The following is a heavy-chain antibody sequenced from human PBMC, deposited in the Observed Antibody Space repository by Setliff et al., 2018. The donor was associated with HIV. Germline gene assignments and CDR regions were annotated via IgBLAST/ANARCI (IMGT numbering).Heavy chain of an antibody. J-gene: IGHJ4*02. CDR3: ARVFVDTAVLRVLEYYFDS. Sequence: SETLSLTCTVSGGSIASGDYYWNWIRQPPGKGLEWIGSMYYSGSTYYTPSLKSRITISLDTSKNQFSLRMRSVTAADTAVYYCARVFVDTAVLRVLEYYFDSWGRGTLVTVSS. V-gene: IGHV4-39*07. D-gene: IGHD5-18*01. CDR2: MYYSGST. CDR1: GGSIASGDYY.